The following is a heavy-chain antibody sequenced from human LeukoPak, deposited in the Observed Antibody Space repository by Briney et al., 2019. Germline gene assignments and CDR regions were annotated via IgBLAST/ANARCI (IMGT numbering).Heavy chain of an antibody. D-gene: IGHD1-26*01. CDR1: GFTFSSYG. CDR2: ISYDGSNK. J-gene: IGHJ4*02. V-gene: IGHV3-30*03. Sequence: PGGSLRLSCAASGFTFSSYGMHWVRQAPGKGLEWVAVISYDGSNKYYADSVKGRFTISRDNSKNTLYLQMNSLRAEDTAVYYCARDSPLSESTPDYWGQGTLVTVSS. CDR3: ARDSPLSESTPDY.